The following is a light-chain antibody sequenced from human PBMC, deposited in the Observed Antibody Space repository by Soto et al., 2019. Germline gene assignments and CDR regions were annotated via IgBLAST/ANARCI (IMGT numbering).Light chain of an antibody. Sequence: GSITNNCLASQGISSYLAWYQPKPGKAPKLLIYAASTLKSGVPSRFFGSESETEYTLTISTLHPDDSATYNCQPYYSDSETYGQGTKVDIK. V-gene: IGKV1-8*01. CDR2: AAS. CDR1: QGISSY. J-gene: IGKJ1*01. CDR3: QPYYSDSET.